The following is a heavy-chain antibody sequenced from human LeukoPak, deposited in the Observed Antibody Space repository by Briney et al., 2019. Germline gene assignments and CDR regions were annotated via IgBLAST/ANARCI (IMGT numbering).Heavy chain of an antibody. CDR2: IYYSGST. J-gene: IGHJ6*02. Sequence: SETLSLTYTVSGGSISSGGYYWSWIRQHPGKGLEWIGYIYYSGSTYYNPSLKSRVTISVDTSKNQFSLKLSSVTAADTAVYYCARDDYSSGMDVWGQGTTATVSS. CDR3: ARDDYSSGMDV. CDR1: GGSISSGGYY. V-gene: IGHV4-31*03.